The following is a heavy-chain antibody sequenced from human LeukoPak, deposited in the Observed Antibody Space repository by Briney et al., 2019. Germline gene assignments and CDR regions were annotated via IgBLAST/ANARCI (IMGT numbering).Heavy chain of an antibody. Sequence: SETLSLTCSVSGYSISSAYYWGWIRQPPGKGLEWIATIHYSGSTYYNPSLKSRVTISVDTSKNQLSLRLISVTAADTAVYYCTRDSGTSGEVKFDPWGQGSLVTVSS. CDR2: IHYSGST. CDR3: TRDSGTSGEVKFDP. CDR1: GYSISSAYY. V-gene: IGHV4-38-2*02. J-gene: IGHJ5*02. D-gene: IGHD3-10*01.